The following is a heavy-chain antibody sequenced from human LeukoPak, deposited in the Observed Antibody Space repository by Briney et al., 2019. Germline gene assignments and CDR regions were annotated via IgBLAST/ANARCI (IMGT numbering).Heavy chain of an antibody. CDR3: ASTSWSGYDY. CDR1: GFTFDDYA. D-gene: IGHD3-3*01. CDR2: ISWNSGSI. J-gene: IGHJ4*02. V-gene: IGHV3-9*01. Sequence: GGSLRLSCAASGFTFDDYAMHWVRQAPGKGLEWVSGISWNSGSIGYADSVKGRFTISRDNAKNSLYLQMNSLRVEDTAVYYCASTSWSGYDYWGQGTLVTVSS.